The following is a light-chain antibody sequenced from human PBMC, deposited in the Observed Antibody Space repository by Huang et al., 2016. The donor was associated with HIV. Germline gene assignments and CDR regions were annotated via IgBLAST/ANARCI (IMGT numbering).Light chain of an antibody. CDR3: QQLNSYPRT. V-gene: IGKV1-9*01. J-gene: IGKJ1*01. Sequence: IQLTQSPSSLSASVGDRVTITCRAGQGISSYLAWYQEKPGKAPKLLIYAASTLQSGVPSRFSGSGSGTDFTLTISSLQSEDFATYYCQQLNSYPRTFGQGTKVEIK. CDR2: AAS. CDR1: QGISSY.